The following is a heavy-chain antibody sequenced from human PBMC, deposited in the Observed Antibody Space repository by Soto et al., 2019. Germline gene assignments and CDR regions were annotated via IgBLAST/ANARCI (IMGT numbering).Heavy chain of an antibody. CDR2: ISYDGSNT. J-gene: IGHJ4*02. CDR3: AKEGGLSGSYYISSSDYFDY. D-gene: IGHD1-26*01. V-gene: IGHV3-30*18. CDR1: GFTFSSYG. Sequence: QVQLVESGGGVVQPGRSLRLSCAASGFTFSSYGMHWVRQAPGKGLERVAIISYDGSNTYYADSVKGRFTISRDNSKNTLYLQMNSLRAEDTSVYYCAKEGGLSGSYYISSSDYFDYWGQVALGSVSS.